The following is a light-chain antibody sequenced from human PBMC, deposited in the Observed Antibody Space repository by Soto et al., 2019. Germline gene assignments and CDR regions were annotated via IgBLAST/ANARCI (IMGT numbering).Light chain of an antibody. Sequence: QSVLTQPPSASGSPGQSVTISCIGTSSHVGGYKYVSWYQQHPGKAPKLMIFEVNKRPSGVPDRFSGSKSGNTASLTVSGLQAEDEADYYCSSYAGINNLGVFGTGTKLTVL. V-gene: IGLV2-8*01. CDR2: EVN. CDR3: SSYAGINNLGV. J-gene: IGLJ1*01. CDR1: SSHVGGYKY.